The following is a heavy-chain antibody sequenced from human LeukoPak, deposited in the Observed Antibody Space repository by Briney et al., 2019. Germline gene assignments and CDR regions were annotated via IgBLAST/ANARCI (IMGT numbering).Heavy chain of an antibody. CDR1: GGSFTTHY. J-gene: IGHJ3*02. V-gene: IGHV4-4*07. D-gene: IGHD6-6*01. Sequence: PSETLSLTCTVSGGSFTTHYWNWVRHPAGKGLEWVGRIYSGGSPNYNTSLKSRVIMSIDTSKRQLSLKLSSVTAADTAIYSCARDIGLDYSSSSFASDIWGPGTLVIVSS. CDR2: IYSGGSP. CDR3: ARDIGLDYSSSSFASDI.